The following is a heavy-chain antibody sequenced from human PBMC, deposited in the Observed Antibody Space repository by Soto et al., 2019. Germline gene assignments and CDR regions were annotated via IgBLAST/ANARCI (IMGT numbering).Heavy chain of an antibody. CDR1: GFTFSSYG. Sequence: GGSLRLSCAASGFTFSSYGMHWVRQAPGKGLEWVAVIWYVGSNKYYADSVKGRFTISRDNSKNTLYLQMNSLRAEDTAVYYCARDGGPYYGDYAPWGQGTLVTVSS. D-gene: IGHD4-17*01. V-gene: IGHV3-33*01. CDR3: ARDGGPYYGDYAP. CDR2: IWYVGSNK. J-gene: IGHJ4*02.